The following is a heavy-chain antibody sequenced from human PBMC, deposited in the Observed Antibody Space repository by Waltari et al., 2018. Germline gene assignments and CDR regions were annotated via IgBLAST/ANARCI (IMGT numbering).Heavy chain of an antibody. CDR3: ARGEDGGSYYFY. CDR2: IYSGGST. V-gene: IGHV3-53*01. D-gene: IGHD1-26*01. Sequence: EVRLVESGGGLIQAGGSLRLSCAASGFTVRSHYLRWVRQAPGEGLEWVSVIYSGGSTYYADSVKGRFTISRDNSKNTLYRQMNSLRAEDTAVYYCARGEDGGSYYFYWGQGTLVTVSS. J-gene: IGHJ4*02. CDR1: GFTVRSHY.